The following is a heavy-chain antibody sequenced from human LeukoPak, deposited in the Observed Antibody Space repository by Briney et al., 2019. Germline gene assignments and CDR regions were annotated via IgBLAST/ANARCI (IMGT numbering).Heavy chain of an antibody. Sequence: GESLKISCRFSGFDFTRDWIGWVRLMPGKGLEWMGIIFPDDSDTRYSPSFQGQVTLSADKSISTAYLQWSSLKASDTAIYYCARRDPTTVTAFDYWGQGTLVAVSS. D-gene: IGHD4-17*01. V-gene: IGHV5-51*01. CDR1: GFDFTRDW. CDR2: IFPDDSDT. CDR3: ARRDPTTVTAFDY. J-gene: IGHJ4*02.